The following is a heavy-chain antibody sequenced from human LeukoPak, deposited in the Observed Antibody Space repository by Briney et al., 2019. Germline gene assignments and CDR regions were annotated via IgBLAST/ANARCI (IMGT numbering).Heavy chain of an antibody. V-gene: IGHV4-34*01. D-gene: IGHD3-10*01. CDR1: GGSFSGYY. Sequence: PSETLSLTCAVYGGSFSGYYWSWIRQPPGTGLEWIGEINHSGSTNYNPSLKSRVTISVDTSKNQFSLKLSSVTAADTAVYYCARGWWSDLVRGVPSFVWDYWGQGTLVTVSS. CDR2: INHSGST. J-gene: IGHJ4*02. CDR3: ARGWWSDLVRGVPSFVWDY.